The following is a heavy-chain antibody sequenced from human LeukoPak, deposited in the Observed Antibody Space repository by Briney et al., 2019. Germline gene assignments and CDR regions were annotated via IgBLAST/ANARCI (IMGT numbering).Heavy chain of an antibody. CDR1: GESFTTFY. J-gene: IGHJ4*02. Sequence: SETLSLTCAVYGESFTTFYWGWIRQTPGEGLEWIGEINHTGSTNYNPSLKSRVTISIDTSKNQFSLKLNSVTAADTAVYYCARLGGLGADFFDYWGQGTLVTVSS. CDR3: ARLGGLGADFFDY. V-gene: IGHV4-34*01. CDR2: INHTGST. D-gene: IGHD3-16*01.